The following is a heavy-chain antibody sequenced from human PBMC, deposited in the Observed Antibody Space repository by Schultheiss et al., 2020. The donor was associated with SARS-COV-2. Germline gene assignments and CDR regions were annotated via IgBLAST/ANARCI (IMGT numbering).Heavy chain of an antibody. CDR1: GGSISSYY. J-gene: IGHJ4*02. V-gene: IGHV4-59*08. Sequence: SETLSLTCTVSGGSISSYYWSWIRQPPGKGLEWIGYIYYSGSTNYNPSLKSRVTISVDTSKNQFSLKLSSVTAADTAVYYCARAVLRFLSFDYWGQGTLVTVSS. D-gene: IGHD3-3*01. CDR2: IYYSGST. CDR3: ARAVLRFLSFDY.